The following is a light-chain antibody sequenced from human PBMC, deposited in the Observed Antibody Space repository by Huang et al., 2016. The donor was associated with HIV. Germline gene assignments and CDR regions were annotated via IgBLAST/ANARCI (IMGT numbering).Light chain of an antibody. V-gene: IGKV3-15*01. Sequence: EIVMTQSPATLSVSPVERATLSCRASQGVSSNLAWYQQEPGQAPRLLIYGASTRATGIPARFSGSGSGTEFTLTINSLQSEDFAVYYCQQYNKWPPTFGQGTKVEIK. CDR3: QQYNKWPPT. CDR2: GAS. CDR1: QGVSSN. J-gene: IGKJ1*01.